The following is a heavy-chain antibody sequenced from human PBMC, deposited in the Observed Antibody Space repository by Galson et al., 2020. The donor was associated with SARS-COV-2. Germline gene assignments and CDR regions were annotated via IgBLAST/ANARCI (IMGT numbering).Heavy chain of an antibody. CDR1: GYTFTGYY. V-gene: IGHV1-2*06. D-gene: IGHD4-17*01. CDR2: INPNSGGT. CDR3: ARLTEYGDYVFWFDP. Sequence: ASVKVSCKASGYTFTGYYMHWVRQAPGQGLEWMGRINPNSGGTNYAQKFQGRVTMTRDTSISTAYMELSRLRSDDTAVYYCARLTEYGDYVFWFDPWGQGTLVTVSS. J-gene: IGHJ5*02.